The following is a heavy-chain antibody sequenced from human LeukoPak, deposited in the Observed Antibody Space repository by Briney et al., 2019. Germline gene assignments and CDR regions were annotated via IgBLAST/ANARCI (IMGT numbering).Heavy chain of an antibody. J-gene: IGHJ6*02. D-gene: IGHD3-10*01. Sequence: GASVKVSCKASGYTFTSYAMHWVRQAPGQRLEWMGWINAGNGNTKYSQKFQGRVTITRDTSASTAYMELSSLRSEDTAVYYCARDEQWFGDPQPYYYYGMDLWGQGTTVTVSS. CDR3: ARDEQWFGDPQPYYYYGMDL. CDR1: GYTFTSYA. CDR2: INAGNGNT. V-gene: IGHV1-3*01.